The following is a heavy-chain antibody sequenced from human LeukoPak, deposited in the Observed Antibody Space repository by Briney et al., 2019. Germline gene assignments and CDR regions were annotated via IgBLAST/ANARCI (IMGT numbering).Heavy chain of an antibody. D-gene: IGHD1-7*01. Sequence: EGSLRLSCGGSGFAFSSHWMSWVRQAPGKGLEWVANIKHDGSEKYYVGSVKGRFTVSRDNAKNSLYLQMNSLRAEDTAVYYCALYNWNSKRDLDYWGQGTLVTVSS. V-gene: IGHV3-7*05. CDR3: ALYNWNSKRDLDY. J-gene: IGHJ4*02. CDR2: IKHDGSEK. CDR1: GFAFSSHW.